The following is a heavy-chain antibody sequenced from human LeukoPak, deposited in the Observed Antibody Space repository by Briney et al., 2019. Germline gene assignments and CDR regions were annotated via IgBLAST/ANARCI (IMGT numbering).Heavy chain of an antibody. CDR3: ARDATPPGIIFDY. V-gene: IGHV3-7*05. J-gene: IGHJ4*02. CDR2: INQDGSEK. CDR1: GYTFSSFW. Sequence: GGSLRLSCEVSGYTFSSFWMNWVRQAPGKGLEWVANINQDGSEKWYVDSVKGRFTISRDNAKNSVFLQMNSLRAEDTAVYYCARDATPPGIIFDYWGQGTLVTVSS. D-gene: IGHD3-16*01.